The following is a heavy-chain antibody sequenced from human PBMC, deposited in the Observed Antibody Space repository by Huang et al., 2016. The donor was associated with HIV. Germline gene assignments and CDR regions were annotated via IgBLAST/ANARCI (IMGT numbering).Heavy chain of an antibody. CDR2: IHYSGST. CDR3: ARHSDDFWSGYSYFAY. J-gene: IGHJ4*02. D-gene: IGHD3-3*01. Sequence: QLQLQESGPGLVKPSETLSLTCTVSGGSISSSSYYWGWIRQPPGKRLEWIGSIHYSGSTCYHPSLQSRVTISVDTSKNQFSLKLGSVTAADTAVYYCARHSDDFWSGYSYFAYWGQGTLVPVSS. CDR1: GGSISSSSYY. V-gene: IGHV4-39*01.